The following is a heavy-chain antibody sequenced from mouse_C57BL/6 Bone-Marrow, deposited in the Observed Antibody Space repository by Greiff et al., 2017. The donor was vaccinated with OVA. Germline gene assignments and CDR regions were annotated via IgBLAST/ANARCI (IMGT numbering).Heavy chain of an antibody. CDR2: IDPSDSYT. D-gene: IGHD1-1*01. Sequence: QVQLQQPGAELVMPGASVKLSCKASGYTFTSYWMHWVKQRPGQGLEWIGEIDPSDSYTNYNQKFKGKSTLTVDKSSSTAYMQLSSLTSEDSAVYYCARCYYGSSYAYWGQGTTLTVSS. J-gene: IGHJ2*01. CDR3: ARCYYGSSYAY. V-gene: IGHV1-69*01. CDR1: GYTFTSYW.